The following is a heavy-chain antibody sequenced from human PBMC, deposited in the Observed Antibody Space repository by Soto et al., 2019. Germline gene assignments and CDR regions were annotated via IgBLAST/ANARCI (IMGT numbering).Heavy chain of an antibody. CDR2: ISYDGSNK. D-gene: IGHD3-10*01. CDR3: ARGWFGMATINYFDY. V-gene: IGHV3-30-3*01. Sequence: GGSLRLSCAASGFTFSSYAMHWVRQAPGKGLEWVAVISYDGSNKYYADSVKGRFTISRDNSKNTLYLQMNSLRAEDTAVYYCARGWFGMATINYFDYWGQGTLVTVSS. J-gene: IGHJ4*02. CDR1: GFTFSSYA.